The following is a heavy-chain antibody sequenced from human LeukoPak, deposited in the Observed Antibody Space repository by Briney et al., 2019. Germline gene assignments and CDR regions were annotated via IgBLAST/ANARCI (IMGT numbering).Heavy chain of an antibody. CDR1: GFTFSNYA. D-gene: IGHD1-1*01. J-gene: IGHJ6*03. Sequence: GGSLRLSCAASGFTFSNYAMHWVRQAPGKGLEWVAVRSYDGSNKYYADSVKGRFTISRDNSKNTLYLQMNSLRVEDTAVYYCARDPGPYGDYMDVWGKGTTVTVSS. CDR2: RSYDGSNK. CDR3: ARDPGPYGDYMDV. V-gene: IGHV3-30*04.